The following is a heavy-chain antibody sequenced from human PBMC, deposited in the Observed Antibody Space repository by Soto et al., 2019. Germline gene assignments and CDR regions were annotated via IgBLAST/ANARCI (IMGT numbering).Heavy chain of an antibody. CDR2: ISGSGGST. CDR1: GFTFSSYA. D-gene: IGHD3-9*01. CDR3: AKDLYDILTGYYPTRYFQH. Sequence: GGSLRLSCAASGFTFSSYAMSWVRQAPGKGLEWVSAISGSGGSTYYADSVKGRFTISRDNSKNTLYLQMNSLRAEDTAVYYCAKDLYDILTGYYPTRYFQHWGQGTLVTVSS. J-gene: IGHJ1*01. V-gene: IGHV3-23*01.